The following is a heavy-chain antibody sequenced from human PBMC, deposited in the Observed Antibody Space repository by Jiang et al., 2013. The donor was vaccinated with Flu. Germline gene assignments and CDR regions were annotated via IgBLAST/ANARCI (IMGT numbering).Heavy chain of an antibody. V-gene: IGHV4-34*01. J-gene: IGHJ2*01. CDR1: GGSFSGYY. CDR3: ARGKVGSSGHRRRYFDL. Sequence: LLKPSETLSLTCAVYGGSFSGYYWSWIRQPPGKGLEWIGEINHSGSTNYNPSLKSRVTISVDTSKNQFSLKLSSVTAADTAVYYCARGKVGSSGHRRRYFDLWGRGTLVTVSS. CDR2: INHSGST. D-gene: IGHD6-19*01.